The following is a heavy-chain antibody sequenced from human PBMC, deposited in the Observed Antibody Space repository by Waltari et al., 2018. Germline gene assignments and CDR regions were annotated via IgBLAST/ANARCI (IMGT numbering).Heavy chain of an antibody. CDR2: IYYSGST. CDR3: ARLIAADYYYMDV. J-gene: IGHJ6*03. D-gene: IGHD6-13*01. CDR1: GGSISSYY. V-gene: IGHV4-59*01. Sequence: QVQLQESGPGLVKPSETLSLTCTVSGGSISSYYWSWIRQPPGKGLEWIGYIYYSGSTNYNPSLKSRVTISVDTSKNQFSLKLSSVTAADTAVYYCARLIAADYYYMDVWGKGTTVTVSS.